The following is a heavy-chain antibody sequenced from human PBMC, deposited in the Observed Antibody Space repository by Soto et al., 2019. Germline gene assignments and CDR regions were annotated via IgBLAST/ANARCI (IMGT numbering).Heavy chain of an antibody. CDR1: GFTLSRYW. Sequence: VQLVESGGGLVQPGGSLRLSCAASGFTLSRYWMQWVRQAPGKGLEWVLRIDGDESATNYADSVKGRFTISRDNAKNTLHLQVNSLRAEDTAVYYCVRDSHGDYWGQGTLVTVSS. CDR2: IDGDESAT. CDR3: VRDSHGDY. V-gene: IGHV3-74*01. J-gene: IGHJ4*02.